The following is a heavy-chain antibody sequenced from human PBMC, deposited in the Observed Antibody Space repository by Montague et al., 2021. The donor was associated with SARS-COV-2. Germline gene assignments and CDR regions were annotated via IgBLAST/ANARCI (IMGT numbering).Heavy chain of an antibody. CDR2: IYHSGST. D-gene: IGHD3-9*01. J-gene: IGHJ6*02. CDR1: GSSISSYY. CDR3: ARHTNFDWLLIPKVGYYCMDV. Sequence: SETLSLTCTVSGSSISSYYWSWIRQPPGKGLEWIGDIYHSGSTNYNPSLKSRVTISVDTSKNQFSLKLSSVTAADTAVYYCARHTNFDWLLIPKVGYYCMDVWGQGTTVTVSS. V-gene: IGHV4-59*08.